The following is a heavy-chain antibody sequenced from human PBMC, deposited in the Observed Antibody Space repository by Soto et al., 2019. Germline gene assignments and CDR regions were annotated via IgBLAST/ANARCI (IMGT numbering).Heavy chain of an antibody. Sequence: PSETLSLTCTVSGDSISNYFWSWIRQHPGKGLEWIGYISYSGSTNYNPSLKSRVTISVDTSKKHFSLKLSSVTAADTAVYYCARDLGVAAAGRPPNWFDPWGQGTLVTVSS. V-gene: IGHV4-59*12. CDR2: ISYSGST. J-gene: IGHJ5*02. CDR1: GDSISNYF. D-gene: IGHD6-13*01. CDR3: ARDLGVAAAGRPPNWFDP.